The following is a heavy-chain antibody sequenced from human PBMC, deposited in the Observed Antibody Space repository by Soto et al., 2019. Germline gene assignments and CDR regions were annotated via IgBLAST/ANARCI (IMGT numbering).Heavy chain of an antibody. CDR2: IYYSGST. J-gene: IGHJ6*02. CDR1: GGSISSYY. V-gene: IGHV4-59*01. Sequence: SETLSLTCTVSGGSISSYYWSWIRQPPRKGLEWIGYIYYSGSTNYNPSLKSRVTISVDTSKNQFSLKLSSVTAADTAAYYCARETGIHLFYYYGMDVWGQGTTVTVSS. CDR3: ARETGIHLFYYYGMDV.